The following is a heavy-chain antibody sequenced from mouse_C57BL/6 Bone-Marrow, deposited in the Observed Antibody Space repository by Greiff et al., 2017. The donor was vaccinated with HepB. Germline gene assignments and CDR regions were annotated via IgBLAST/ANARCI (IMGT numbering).Heavy chain of an antibody. CDR1: GYTFTSYW. CDR3: ANYGNYVWYFDV. D-gene: IGHD2-1*01. CDR2: IYPGSGST. V-gene: IGHV1-55*01. Sequence: LQQPGAELVKPGASVKMSCKASGYTFTSYWITWVKQRPGQGLEWIGDIYPGSGSTNYNEKFKSKATLTVDTSSSTAYMQLSSLTSEDSAVYYCANYGNYVWYFDVWGTGTTVTVSS. J-gene: IGHJ1*03.